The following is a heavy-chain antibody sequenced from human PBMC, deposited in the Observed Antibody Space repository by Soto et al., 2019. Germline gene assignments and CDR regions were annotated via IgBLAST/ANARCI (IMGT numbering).Heavy chain of an antibody. J-gene: IGHJ4*02. CDR2: LYWDDDK. CDR3: AHSKTSGMRYYFDY. Sequence: QITLKESGPTLVKPTRTLTLTCTFSGFSLSTTRVGVGWIRQPPGEALEWLALLYWDDDKLYSPSLKRRLTITKDTSKNQVVLTLTNMDPVDTATYYCAHSKTSGMRYYFDYWGQGTLVTVSS. V-gene: IGHV2-5*02. CDR1: GFSLSTTRVG.